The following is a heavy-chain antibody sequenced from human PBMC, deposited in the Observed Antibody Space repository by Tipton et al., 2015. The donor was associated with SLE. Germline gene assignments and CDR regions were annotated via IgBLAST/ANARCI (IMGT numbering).Heavy chain of an antibody. D-gene: IGHD5-18*01. J-gene: IGHJ6*02. Sequence: QLVQSGAEVKKPGASVKVSCKTSGYTFSNYMIYWVRQDPGQRLEWMGWINAGDGDTKYSQQFQGRVTMTRDTSTSTVYMELSSPTSEGTAVYYCARDHVRQLRLGNYYFCGMDVWGQGTTVSHSS. CDR3: ARDHVRQLRLGNYYFCGMDV. CDR2: INAGDGDT. CDR1: GYTFSNYM. V-gene: IGHV1-3*03.